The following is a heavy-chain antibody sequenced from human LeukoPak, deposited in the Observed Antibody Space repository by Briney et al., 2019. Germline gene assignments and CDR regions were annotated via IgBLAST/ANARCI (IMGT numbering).Heavy chain of an antibody. CDR2: IQYHGSDI. D-gene: IGHD3-10*01. J-gene: IGHJ4*02. V-gene: IGHV3-30*02. CDR1: GFTFSSHG. Sequence: GGSLRLSCAASGFTFSSHGMHWVRQAPGKGLEWVAFIQYHGSDIFYADSVKGRFTISRDNAKNSLYLQMNSLRAEDTALYYCAKGPVRGVITAFDYWGQGTLVTVSS. CDR3: AKGPVRGVITAFDY.